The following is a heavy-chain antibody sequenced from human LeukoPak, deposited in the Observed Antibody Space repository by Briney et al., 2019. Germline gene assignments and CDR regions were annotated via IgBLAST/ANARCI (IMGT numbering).Heavy chain of an antibody. D-gene: IGHD3-10*01. CDR3: FREGGD. CDR2: INIDERIT. J-gene: IGHJ4*02. CDR1: GFSSSTQR. V-gene: IGHV3-74*01. Sequence: GGSLRLSCAASGFSSSTQRMHWVRQAPGKGLVWVSYINIDERITGYADSVKGRFTISRDNAKNTLYLQMNSLRAEDTAIYYCFREGGDWGQGTLVTVSS.